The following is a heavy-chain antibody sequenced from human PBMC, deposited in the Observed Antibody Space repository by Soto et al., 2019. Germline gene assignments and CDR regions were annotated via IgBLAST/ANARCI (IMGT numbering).Heavy chain of an antibody. CDR1: GIPVSSNY. J-gene: IGHJ6*02. CDR2: LHSGGDT. D-gene: IGHD3-10*01. CDR3: ARDGPYYYASRMDV. Sequence: EVQLVESGGGLVQPGGSLRLSCVASGIPVSSNYMTWVRQAPGKGLEWVSVLHSGGDTYYANSVKGRFTISRHDSTSTLFLQMNSLTAEDTAVYYCARDGPYYYASRMDVWGQGTTVTVS. V-gene: IGHV3-53*04.